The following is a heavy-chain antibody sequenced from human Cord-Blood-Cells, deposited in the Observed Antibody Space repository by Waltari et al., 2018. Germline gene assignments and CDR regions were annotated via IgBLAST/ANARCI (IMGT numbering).Heavy chain of an antibody. Sequence: QVQLVQSGAEVKKPGASVKVSCKASGYTFTGYYMHWVRQAPGQGLKWMGWINPNSGGTNYAKKFQGRVTMTRDTSISTAYMELSRLRSDDTAVYYCARESSSDAFDIWGQGTMVTVSS. V-gene: IGHV1-2*02. CDR3: ARESSSDAFDI. J-gene: IGHJ3*02. D-gene: IGHD6-6*01. CDR2: INPNSGGT. CDR1: GYTFTGYY.